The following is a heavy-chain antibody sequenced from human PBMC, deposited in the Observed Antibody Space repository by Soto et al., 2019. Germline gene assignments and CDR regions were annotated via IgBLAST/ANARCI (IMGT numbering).Heavy chain of an antibody. CDR1: GFTFSSYW. Sequence: GGSLRLSCAASGFTFSSYWMHWVRQAPGKGLVWVSRINSDGSSTSYADSVKGRLTISRDNAKNTLYLRMNSLRAEDTAVYCCPRGAHVIAPTNTAFDPWGQGTLVTVSS. CDR2: INSDGSST. V-gene: IGHV3-74*01. CDR3: PRGAHVIAPTNTAFDP. J-gene: IGHJ5*02. D-gene: IGHD3-22*01.